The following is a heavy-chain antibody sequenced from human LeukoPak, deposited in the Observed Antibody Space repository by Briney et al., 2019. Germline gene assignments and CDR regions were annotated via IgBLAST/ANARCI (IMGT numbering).Heavy chain of an antibody. Sequence: GGSLRLSCAASGFTFSSYMMNWVRQAPGKGLEWVSSINSGSTYTYYTESVKGRFTVSRDNAKNPLFLQMNSLRAEDTAIYYCARSLTTLTYEGYWGQGTLVTVSS. CDR3: ARSLTTLTYEGY. J-gene: IGHJ4*02. V-gene: IGHV3-21*01. D-gene: IGHD1-1*01. CDR1: GFTFSSYM. CDR2: INSGSTYT.